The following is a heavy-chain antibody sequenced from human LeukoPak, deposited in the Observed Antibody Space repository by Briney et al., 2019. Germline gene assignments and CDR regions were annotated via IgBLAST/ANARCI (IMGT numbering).Heavy chain of an antibody. Sequence: GGSQRLSCAASGFTFSSYDMHWVRQATGKGLEWVSAIGTAGDTHYPGSVKGRFTISRENAKNSLYLQMNSLRAGDTAVYYCARGSYAGTADYWGQGTLVAVSS. CDR3: ARGSYAGTADY. CDR2: IGTAGDT. D-gene: IGHD4-23*01. J-gene: IGHJ4*02. V-gene: IGHV3-13*01. CDR1: GFTFSSYD.